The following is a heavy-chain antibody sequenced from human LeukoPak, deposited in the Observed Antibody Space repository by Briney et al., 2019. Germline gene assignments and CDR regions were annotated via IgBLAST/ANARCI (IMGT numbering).Heavy chain of an antibody. D-gene: IGHD2-2*01. Sequence: PGGSLRLSCAASGFTFSSYSMNWVRQAPGKGLEWVSSISSSSSYIYYADSVKGRFTISRDNAKNSLYLQMNSLRAEDTAVYYCAREGRLSYYCSSTSCPPDYWGQGTLVTVSS. J-gene: IGHJ4*02. CDR2: ISSSSSYI. CDR3: AREGRLSYYCSSTSCPPDY. V-gene: IGHV3-21*01. CDR1: GFTFSSYS.